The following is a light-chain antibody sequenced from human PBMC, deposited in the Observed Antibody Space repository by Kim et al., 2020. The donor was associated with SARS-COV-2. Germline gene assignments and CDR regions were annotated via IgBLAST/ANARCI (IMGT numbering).Light chain of an antibody. CDR2: DAS. CDR3: QQFENVPLT. J-gene: IGKJ4*01. V-gene: IGKV1-33*01. Sequence: DIQMTQSPSSLSASVGDRVTITCQASQDINTYLDWYQQKAGKAPKLLIYDASSLETGVPSRFSGSGSGTDFTLTITNPQPEDIATYYCQQFENVPLTFGGGTKVDIK. CDR1: QDINTY.